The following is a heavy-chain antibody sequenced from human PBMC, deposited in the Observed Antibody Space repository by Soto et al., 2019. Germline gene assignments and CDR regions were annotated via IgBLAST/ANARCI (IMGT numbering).Heavy chain of an antibody. V-gene: IGHV3-53*01. CDR1: GFSVSNKY. D-gene: IGHD3-16*01. CDR2: IDSGGGT. Sequence: GSLRLSCAASGFSVSNKYISWVRQGPGKGLEWVSVIDSGGGTHYADSVKGRFTISRDTSKNTVSLQMNSLRAEDTAVYYCARDWGFSAYWGQGTLVTVSS. CDR3: ARDWGFSAY. J-gene: IGHJ4*02.